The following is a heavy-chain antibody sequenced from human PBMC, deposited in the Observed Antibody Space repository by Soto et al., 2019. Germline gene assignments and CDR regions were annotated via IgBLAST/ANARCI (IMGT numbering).Heavy chain of an antibody. V-gene: IGHV3-30*18. CDR1: GFTFSSYG. CDR3: ANTSGGLGSYYNGYYYYYGMDA. D-gene: IGHD3-10*01. J-gene: IGHJ6*02. CDR2: ILYDGSKK. Sequence: QVQLVESGGGVVQPGRSLRLSCAASGFTFSSYGMHWVRQAPGKGLEWVAVILYDGSKKYYADSVKGRFTISKDNSKNTLYLPMSSLRAEDTAVYYCANTSGGLGSYYNGYYYYYGMDAWGQGTTVTVSS.